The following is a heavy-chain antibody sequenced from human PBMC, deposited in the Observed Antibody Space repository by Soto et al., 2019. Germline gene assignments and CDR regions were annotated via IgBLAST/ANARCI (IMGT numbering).Heavy chain of an antibody. J-gene: IGHJ6*02. Sequence: ASVKVSCKASGGTFSSYAISWVRQAPGQGLEWTRGIIPIFGTANYAQKFQGRVTITADESTSTAYMELSSLRSEDTAVYYCARLVVVTATSYYYYGMDVWGQGTTVTVSS. D-gene: IGHD2-21*02. CDR1: GGTFSSYA. CDR2: IIPIFGTA. CDR3: ARLVVVTATSYYYYGMDV. V-gene: IGHV1-69*13.